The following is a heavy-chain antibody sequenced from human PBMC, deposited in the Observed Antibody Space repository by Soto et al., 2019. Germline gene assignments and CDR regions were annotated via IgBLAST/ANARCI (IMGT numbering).Heavy chain of an antibody. CDR2: IYPSDSDT. CDR3: ARGGVTTHIFEY. Sequence: GESLKISCKGSGYNFAGYWIAWVRQRPGKGLELMGIIYPSDSDTRYRPSFQGQVTISADKFISSAYLQWRSLRASETAMNYCARGGVTTHIFEYWGQGTPVTVSS. D-gene: IGHD3-3*01. V-gene: IGHV5-51*01. CDR1: GYNFAGYW. J-gene: IGHJ4*02.